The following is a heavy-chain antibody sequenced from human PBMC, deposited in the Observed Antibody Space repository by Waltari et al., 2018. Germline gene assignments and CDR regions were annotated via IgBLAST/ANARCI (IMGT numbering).Heavy chain of an antibody. Sequence: QVQLVQSGAEVKKPGASVKVSCKASGYTFTGYYMHRVRQAPGQGLEWIGWINPNSGGTNYAQKFQGRVTMTSDTSISTAYMELSRLRSDDTAVYYCARVFLEAAAPPRDYWGQGTLVTVSS. V-gene: IGHV1-2*02. CDR2: INPNSGGT. CDR1: GYTFTGYY. CDR3: ARVFLEAAAPPRDY. J-gene: IGHJ4*02. D-gene: IGHD6-13*01.